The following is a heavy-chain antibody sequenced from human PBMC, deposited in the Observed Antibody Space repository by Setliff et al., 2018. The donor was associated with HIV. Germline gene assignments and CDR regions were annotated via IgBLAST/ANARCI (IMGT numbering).Heavy chain of an antibody. CDR2: IIPMFGTA. V-gene: IGHV1-69*06. D-gene: IGHD6-13*01. Sequence: SVKVSCKASGGTFSNSAISWVRQAPGQGPEWMGRIIPMFGTANYAQKFQGRVTITADKSTSTAYMELSSLRSEDTAVYYCARDHGIAASVHDAFDLWGQGTMVTV. CDR1: GGTFSNSA. CDR3: ARDHGIAASVHDAFDL. J-gene: IGHJ3*01.